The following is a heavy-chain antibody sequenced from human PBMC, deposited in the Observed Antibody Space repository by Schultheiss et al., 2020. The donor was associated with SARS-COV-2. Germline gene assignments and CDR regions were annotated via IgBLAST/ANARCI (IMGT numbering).Heavy chain of an antibody. Sequence: GGSLRLSCAASGFTFDDYAMHWVRQAPGKGLEWVSGISWNSGSIGYADSVKGRFTISRDNAKNSLYLQMNSLRAEDTAVYYCAKSTRPLGFDYWGQGTLVTVSS. CDR2: ISWNSGSI. CDR1: GFTFDDYA. D-gene: IGHD6-6*01. J-gene: IGHJ4*02. V-gene: IGHV3-9*01. CDR3: AKSTRPLGFDY.